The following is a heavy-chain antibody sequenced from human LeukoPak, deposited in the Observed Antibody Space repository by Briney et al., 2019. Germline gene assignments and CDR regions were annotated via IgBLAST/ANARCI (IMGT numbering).Heavy chain of an antibody. J-gene: IGHJ4*02. Sequence: SETLSLTCAVSGGSFSGKYWTWIRQPPGKGLEWIGEITYSGSIYYNPSLKSRVTISVDASKNQFSLKLNSVTAADTAVYYCARDLMTWGQGTLVTVSS. CDR3: ARDLMT. V-gene: IGHV4-34*01. CDR2: ITYSGSI. CDR1: GGSFSGKY.